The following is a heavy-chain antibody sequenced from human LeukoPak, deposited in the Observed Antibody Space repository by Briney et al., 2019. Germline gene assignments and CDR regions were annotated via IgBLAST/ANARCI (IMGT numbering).Heavy chain of an antibody. V-gene: IGHV1-58*02. Sequence: SVKVSCKASGFTFTNSAIQWVRQARGQRLEWIGWIVVGNDDTNYAQKFQGRVTITKDMSTSTAYMELSSLRSEDTAVYYCAAGTTYYYHTSGYYNFDYWGQGTLVTVSS. CDR3: AAGTTYYYHTSGYYNFDY. D-gene: IGHD3-22*01. J-gene: IGHJ4*02. CDR1: GFTFTNSA. CDR2: IVVGNDDT.